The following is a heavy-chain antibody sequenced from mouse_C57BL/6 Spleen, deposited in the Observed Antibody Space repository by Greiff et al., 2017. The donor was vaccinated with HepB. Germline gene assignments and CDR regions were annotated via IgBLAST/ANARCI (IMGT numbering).Heavy chain of an antibody. CDR3: ARNYNAMDY. V-gene: IGHV1-54*01. CDR1: GYAFTNYL. Sequence: VKLQESGAELVRPGTSVKVSCKASGYAFTNYLIEWVKQRPGQGLEWIGVINPGSGGTNYNEKFKGKATLTADKSSSTAYMQLSSLTSEDSAVYFCARNYNAMDYWGQGTSVTVSS. CDR2: INPGSGGT. J-gene: IGHJ4*01. D-gene: IGHD2-12*01.